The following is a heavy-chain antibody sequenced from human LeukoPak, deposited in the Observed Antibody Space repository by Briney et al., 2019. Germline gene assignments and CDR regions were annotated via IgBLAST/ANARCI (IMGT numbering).Heavy chain of an antibody. D-gene: IGHD3-10*01. V-gene: IGHV4-61*02. Sequence: ASQTLSLTCTVSGGSISSGSYYWSWIRQPAGKGLEWIGRIYTSGSTNYNPSLKSRVTISVDTSKNQFSLKLSSVTAADTAVYYCYGSGSYSDYWGQGTPVTVSS. J-gene: IGHJ4*02. CDR3: YGSGSYSDY. CDR2: IYTSGST. CDR1: GGSISSGSYY.